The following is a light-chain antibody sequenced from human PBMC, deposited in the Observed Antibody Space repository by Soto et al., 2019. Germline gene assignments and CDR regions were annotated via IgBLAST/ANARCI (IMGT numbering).Light chain of an antibody. J-gene: IGKJ1*01. CDR3: QQYGSSPWS. Sequence: ENVLTQSPGTLSLSPGERATLSCRASQSVASNFLAWYQQKPGQSPRLLIYGASSRATGLPDRFNGAGSSTDFTLTIRRLEPEDFAVYYCQQYGSSPWSFGQGTKVEIK. V-gene: IGKV3-20*01. CDR1: QSVASNF. CDR2: GAS.